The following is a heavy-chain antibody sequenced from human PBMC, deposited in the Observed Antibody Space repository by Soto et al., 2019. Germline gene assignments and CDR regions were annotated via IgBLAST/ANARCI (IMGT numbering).Heavy chain of an antibody. D-gene: IGHD5-18*01. J-gene: IGHJ6*02. Sequence: QVQLVQSGAEVKKPGSSVKVSCKASGGTFSSYAISWVRQAPGQGLEWMGGIIPIFGTANYAQKFQGRVTITADESTSTAYMELSSLRSADTAVYYCARDQLPYTAMVTYYYYGMDVWGQGTTVTVSS. CDR3: ARDQLPYTAMVTYYYYGMDV. V-gene: IGHV1-69*01. CDR2: IIPIFGTA. CDR1: GGTFSSYA.